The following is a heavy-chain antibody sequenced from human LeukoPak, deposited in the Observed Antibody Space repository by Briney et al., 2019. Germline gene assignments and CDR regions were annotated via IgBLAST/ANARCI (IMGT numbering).Heavy chain of an antibody. D-gene: IGHD1-26*01. CDR1: GYTFTSYG. V-gene: IGHV1-18*01. J-gene: IGHJ6*02. Sequence: RASVKVSCKASGYTFTSYGISWVRQAPGQGLEWMGWISGYNGNTNYAQKVQGRVTMTTDTSTSTAYMELRSLRSDDTAVYYCARDRSWSIMDYYYYYGMDVWGQGTTVTVSS. CDR2: ISGYNGNT. CDR3: ARDRSWSIMDYYYYYGMDV.